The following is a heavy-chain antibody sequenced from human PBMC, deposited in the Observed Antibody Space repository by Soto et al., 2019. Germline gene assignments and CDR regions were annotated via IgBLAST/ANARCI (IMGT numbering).Heavy chain of an antibody. CDR3: ARDHRWAFDY. D-gene: IGHD3-16*01. CDR1: GFTFDSYA. Sequence: EVQLVESGGGLVQPGGYLRLSCVASGFTFDSYAMNWVRQAPGKGLEWISWIGPSSSETEYSDSVQGRFTISRDNAKNLLYLQMNRLKDEDTAVYYCARDHRWAFDYWGQGALVTVPS. J-gene: IGHJ4*02. CDR2: IGPSSSET. V-gene: IGHV3-48*02.